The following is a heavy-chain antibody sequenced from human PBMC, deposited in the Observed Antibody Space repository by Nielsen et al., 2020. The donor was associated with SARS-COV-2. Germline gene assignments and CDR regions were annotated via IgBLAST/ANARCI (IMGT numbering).Heavy chain of an antibody. Sequence: GESLKISCAASGFTVSSNYMSWVRQAPGKGLEWVANIKQDGSEKYYVDSVKGRFTISRDNSKNTLYLQMNSLRAEDTAVYYCARDLNDYGDYAAASGMDVWGQGTTVTVSS. V-gene: IGHV3-7*01. J-gene: IGHJ6*02. CDR3: ARDLNDYGDYAAASGMDV. CDR2: IKQDGSEK. D-gene: IGHD4-17*01. CDR1: GFTVSSNY.